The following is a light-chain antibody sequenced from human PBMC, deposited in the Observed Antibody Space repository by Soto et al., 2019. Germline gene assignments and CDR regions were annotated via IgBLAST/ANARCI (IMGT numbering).Light chain of an antibody. CDR1: QSISSY. V-gene: IGKV1-39*01. CDR2: AAS. Sequence: DSRRTPSPISLSAAVGDRVPITCRASQSISSYLNWYQQKPGKAPKLLIYAASSLQSGVPSRFSGSGSGTDFTLTISSLQPEDFATYYCQQSYSTPFTFGQGTRLEIK. CDR3: QQSYSTPFT. J-gene: IGKJ5*01.